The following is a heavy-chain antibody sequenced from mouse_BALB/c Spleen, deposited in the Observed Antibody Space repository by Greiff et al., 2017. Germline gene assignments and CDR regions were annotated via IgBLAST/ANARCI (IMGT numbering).Heavy chain of an antibody. CDR1: GFTFSDFY. CDR2: SRNKANDYTT. D-gene: IGHD2-4*01. J-gene: IGHJ3*01. V-gene: IGHV7-1*02. CDR3: GRDAGDYDWFAY. Sequence: EVHLVESGGGLVQPGGSLRLSCATSGFTFSDFYMEWVRQPPGKRLEWIAASRNKANDYTTEYSASVKGRFIVSRDTSQSVLYLQMNALRAEDTAIYYCGRDAGDYDWFAYWGQGTLVTVSA.